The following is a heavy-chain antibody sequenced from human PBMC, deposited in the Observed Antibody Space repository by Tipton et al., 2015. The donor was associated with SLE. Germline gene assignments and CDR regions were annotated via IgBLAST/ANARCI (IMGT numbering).Heavy chain of an antibody. D-gene: IGHD3-22*01. CDR3: ARGVGYYDSSGLDY. V-gene: IGHV4-61*08. J-gene: IGHJ4*02. Sequence: TLSLTCTVSGGSIRSGGYYWSWIRQPPGKGLEWIGEINHSGSTNYNPSLKSRVTISVDTSKNQFSLKLSSVTAADTAVYYCARGVGYYDSSGLDYWGQGTLVTVSS. CDR2: INHSGST. CDR1: GGSIRSGGYY.